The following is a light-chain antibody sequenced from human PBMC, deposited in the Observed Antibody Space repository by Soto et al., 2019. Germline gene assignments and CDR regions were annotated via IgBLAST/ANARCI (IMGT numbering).Light chain of an antibody. V-gene: IGKV3-20*01. CDR3: QQHGISTLT. J-gene: IGKJ4*01. CDR2: DAS. CDR1: QCLXNNY. Sequence: VVPHSPCTLSLPQRESLTLYCRASQCLXNNYLAWYQQKPGQAPRLLXYDASSSASGIPDSLSGSGSGTDFTRSISSLEPEDCAGYYWQQHGISTLTFGEGTKVEIK.